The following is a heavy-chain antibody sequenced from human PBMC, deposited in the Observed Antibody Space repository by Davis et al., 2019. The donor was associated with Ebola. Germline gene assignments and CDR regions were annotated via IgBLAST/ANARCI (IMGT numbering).Heavy chain of an antibody. Sequence: ASVQVTCKASAYTFTSYNMHCVRHAPAQGLEWMGWINPNSGGTNYAQKFQGRVTMTRDTSISTAYMELSRLRSDDTAVYYCARTKYCTGGVCYTPGDYWGQGTLVTVSS. CDR1: AYTFTSYN. D-gene: IGHD2-8*02. CDR2: INPNSGGT. CDR3: ARTKYCTGGVCYTPGDY. V-gene: IGHV1-2*02. J-gene: IGHJ4*02.